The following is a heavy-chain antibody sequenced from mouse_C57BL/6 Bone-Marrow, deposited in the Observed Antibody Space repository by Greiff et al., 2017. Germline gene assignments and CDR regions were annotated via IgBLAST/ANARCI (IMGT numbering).Heavy chain of an antibody. Sequence: EVQGVESGGDLVKPGGSLKLSCAASGFTFSSYGMSWVRQTPDKRLEWVATISSGGSYTYYPDSVKGRFTISRDNAKNTLYLQMSSLKSEDTAMYYCARQGLLLRRWFAYWGQGTLVTVSA. CDR1: GFTFSSYG. V-gene: IGHV5-6*01. CDR2: ISSGGSYT. CDR3: ARQGLLLRRWFAY. D-gene: IGHD1-1*01. J-gene: IGHJ3*01.